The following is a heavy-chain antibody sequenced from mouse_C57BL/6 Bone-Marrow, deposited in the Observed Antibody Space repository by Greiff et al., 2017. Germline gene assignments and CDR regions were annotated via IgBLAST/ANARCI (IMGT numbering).Heavy chain of an antibody. CDR2: ISSGSSSI. Sequence: EVMLVESGGGLVKPGGSLRLSCAASGFTFSDYGMHWVRQAPEKGLEWVAYISSGSSSIYSADTVKGRFTISRDNAKNTLFLQMNSLRSEDTARYYCARRGYERLGFAYWGQGTLVTVSA. CDR3: ARRGYERLGFAY. V-gene: IGHV5-17*01. CDR1: GFTFSDYG. D-gene: IGHD2-2*01. J-gene: IGHJ3*01.